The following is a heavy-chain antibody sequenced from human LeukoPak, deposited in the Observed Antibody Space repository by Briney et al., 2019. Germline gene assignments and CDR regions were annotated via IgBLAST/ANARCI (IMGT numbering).Heavy chain of an antibody. V-gene: IGHV3-23*01. CDR2: ISGSGVST. Sequence: GGSLRLSCAASGFTFSSYAMSWVRQAPGKGLEWVSAISGSGVSTYYADSVKGRFTISRDTSKNTLYLQMNSLRAEDTAVYYCAKSPDYSNYFDYWGQGTLVTVSS. CDR1: GFTFSSYA. CDR3: AKSPDYSNYFDY. D-gene: IGHD4-11*01. J-gene: IGHJ4*02.